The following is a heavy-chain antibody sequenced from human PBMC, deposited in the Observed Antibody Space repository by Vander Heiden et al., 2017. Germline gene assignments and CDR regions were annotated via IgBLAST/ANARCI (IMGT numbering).Heavy chain of an antibody. CDR1: GFTFSSHG. V-gene: IGHV3-30*18. CDR2: ISYDGSNK. CDR3: AKAGQGDSLGY. J-gene: IGHJ4*02. D-gene: IGHD2-21*02. Sequence: QVQLVESGGGVVPPGRSLRLSCAASGFTFSSHGMHWVRQAPGKGLEGVAVISYDGSNKYYADSVKGRFTISRDNSKNTLYLQMNSLRAEDTAVYYCAKAGQGDSLGYWGQGTLVTVSS.